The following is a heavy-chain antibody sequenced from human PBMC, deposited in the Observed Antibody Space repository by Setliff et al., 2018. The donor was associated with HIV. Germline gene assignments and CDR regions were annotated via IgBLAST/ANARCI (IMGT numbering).Heavy chain of an antibody. V-gene: IGHV4-59*01. CDR1: GGSLSRYY. Sequence: TLSLTCTVSGGSLSRYYWSWIRQPPGKGLEWIGYIYYSGSTNYNPSLKSRVTISVDTSKNQFSLKLTSVTAADTAVYYCARGPSLQTTLFDYWGQGTLVTVSS. CDR3: ARGPSLQTTLFDY. CDR2: IYYSGST. J-gene: IGHJ4*02.